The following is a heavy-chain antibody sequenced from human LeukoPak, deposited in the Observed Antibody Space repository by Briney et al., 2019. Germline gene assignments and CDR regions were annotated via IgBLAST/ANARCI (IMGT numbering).Heavy chain of an antibody. Sequence: SETLSLTCAISGGSINNYYWSWIRQPPGKGLEWIGYIYYSGTTNYNPSLNSRVNISLDTAKNQFSLRLSSVTAADTAVYYCARQTAKNVDTARFDSWGQGTLVTVSS. CDR3: ARQTAKNVDTARFDS. CDR2: IYYSGTT. J-gene: IGHJ4*02. CDR1: GGSINNYY. V-gene: IGHV4-59*08. D-gene: IGHD5-18*01.